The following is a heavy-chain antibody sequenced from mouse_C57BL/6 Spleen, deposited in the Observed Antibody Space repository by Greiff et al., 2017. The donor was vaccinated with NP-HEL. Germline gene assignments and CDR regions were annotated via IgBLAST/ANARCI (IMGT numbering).Heavy chain of an antibody. V-gene: IGHV1-54*01. J-gene: IGHJ3*01. CDR1: GYAFTNYL. CDR2: INPGSGGT. Sequence: QVQLQQSGAELVRPGTSVKVSCKASGYAFTNYLIEWVKQRPGQGLEWIGVINPGSGGTNYNEKFKGKATLTADKSSSTAYMQLSSLTSEDSAVYFCARRGDFAGNAWFAYWGQGTLVTVSA. D-gene: IGHD4-1*01. CDR3: ARRGDFAGNAWFAY.